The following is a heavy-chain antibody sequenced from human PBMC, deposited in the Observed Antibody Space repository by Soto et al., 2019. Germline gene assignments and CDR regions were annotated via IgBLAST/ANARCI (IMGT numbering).Heavy chain of an antibody. J-gene: IGHJ4*02. CDR2: TYYRSKWNN. CDR1: GDSVSSNIAA. D-gene: IGHD6-19*01. CDR3: ARIAVAVPPV. Sequence: QVQLQQSGPGLVKPSQTLSLTCAISGDSVSSNIAAWSWIRQSPSRGLEWLGGTYYRSKWNNDYAVSVESRLIINPDTSKNQFSLQLSSGTPEDTAVYYCARIAVAVPPVWGQGTLVTVSS. V-gene: IGHV6-1*01.